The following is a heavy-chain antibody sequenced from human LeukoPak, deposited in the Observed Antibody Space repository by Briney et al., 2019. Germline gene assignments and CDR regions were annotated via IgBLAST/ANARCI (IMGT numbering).Heavy chain of an antibody. J-gene: IGHJ4*02. D-gene: IGHD5-18*01. CDR2: IYSGDIT. CDR1: GFTFSSYG. Sequence: GRSLRLSCAASGFTFSSYGMHWVRQAPGKGLEWVSVIYSGDITYYTDSVKGRFTISRDNSKNTLYLQMNSLRAEDTAVYYCARGSGYSYGFPDYWGQGTLVTVSS. CDR3: ARGSGYSYGFPDY. V-gene: IGHV3-53*01.